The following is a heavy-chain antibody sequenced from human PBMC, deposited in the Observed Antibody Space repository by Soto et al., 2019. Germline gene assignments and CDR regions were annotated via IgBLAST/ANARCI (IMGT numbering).Heavy chain of an antibody. CDR1: GGSISSSSYY. Sequence: TSETLSLTCTVSGGSISSSSYYWGWIRQPPGKGLEWIGSIYYSGSTYYNPSLKSRVTISVDTSKNQFSLKLSSVTAADTAVYYCARLEQWLGDFDYWGQGTLVTVSS. V-gene: IGHV4-39*01. CDR2: IYYSGST. CDR3: ARLEQWLGDFDY. D-gene: IGHD6-19*01. J-gene: IGHJ4*02.